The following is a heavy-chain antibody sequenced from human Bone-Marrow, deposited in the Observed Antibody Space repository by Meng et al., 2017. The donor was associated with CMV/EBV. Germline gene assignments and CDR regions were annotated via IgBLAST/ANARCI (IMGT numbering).Heavy chain of an antibody. CDR3: APYDFWSGFT. Sequence: GGSLRLSCAASGFTFSSYEMNWVRQAPGKGLEWVSYISSSGSTIYYADSVKGRFTISRDNAKNSLYLQMNSLRAEDTAVYYCAPYDFWSGFTWGQGTLVTVPQ. D-gene: IGHD3-3*01. J-gene: IGHJ5*02. CDR1: GFTFSSYE. V-gene: IGHV3-48*03. CDR2: ISSSGSTI.